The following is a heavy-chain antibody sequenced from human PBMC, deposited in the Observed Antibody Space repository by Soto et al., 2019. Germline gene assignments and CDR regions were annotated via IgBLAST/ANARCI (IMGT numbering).Heavy chain of an antibody. Sequence: GSLRLSCAASGFTFSSYGMHWVRQAPGKGLEWVAVISYDGSNKYYADSVKGRFTISRDSSKNTLYLQMNSLRAEDTAVYYCAKDRRYCSGGSCSYYFDYWGQGTLVTVSS. CDR3: AKDRRYCSGGSCSYYFDY. J-gene: IGHJ4*02. V-gene: IGHV3-30*18. D-gene: IGHD2-15*01. CDR2: ISYDGSNK. CDR1: GFTFSSYG.